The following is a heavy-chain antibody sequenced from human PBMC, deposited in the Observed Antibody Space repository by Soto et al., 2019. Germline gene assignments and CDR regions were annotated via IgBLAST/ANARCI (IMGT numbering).Heavy chain of an antibody. J-gene: IGHJ6*02. D-gene: IGHD3-3*01. CDR1: GGSISSSRYY. Sequence: SETLSLTCTVSGGSISSSRYYWGWIRHPPGKGMERIGSIYYSRRTYNNQSIKNQVTISVHTSKNKLSLKISTITAPKTTENYCARPGYDFWSGYSPDYYYYGMDVWGQGTTVT. CDR2: IYYSRRT. CDR3: ARPGYDFWSGYSPDYYYYGMDV. V-gene: IGHV4-39*01.